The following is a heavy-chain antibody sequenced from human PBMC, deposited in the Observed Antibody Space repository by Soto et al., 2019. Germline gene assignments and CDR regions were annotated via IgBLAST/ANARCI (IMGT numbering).Heavy chain of an antibody. V-gene: IGHV4-39*01. CDR3: ARHNAPLYVGYYYDMDV. J-gene: IGHJ6*02. D-gene: IGHD3-16*01. CDR2: ISYTGYT. Sequence: SETLALSSTVSHGSIGRSSYYEAGFRKPPGEGLEWIGSISYTGYTYYNPSLKSRVNISVDTSKTQFSLQLSSVTAADTAVYYCARHNAPLYVGYYYDMDVWGQGTTVT. CDR1: HGSIGRSSYY.